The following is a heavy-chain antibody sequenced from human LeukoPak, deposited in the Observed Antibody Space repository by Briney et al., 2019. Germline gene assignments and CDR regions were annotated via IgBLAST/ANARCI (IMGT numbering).Heavy chain of an antibody. CDR2: IPYDGSDE. J-gene: IGHJ4*02. CDR1: GFTLRNYG. CDR3: AKATGTLGN. Sequence: GGSLRLSCAPSGFTLRNYGMHWVRQAPGKGLQWVAFIPYDGSDEYYADSVKGRFTISRDNSKNTLYLQMNSLTAEDTAIYYCAKATGTLGNWGQGILVTVSS. D-gene: IGHD1-1*01. V-gene: IGHV3-30*02.